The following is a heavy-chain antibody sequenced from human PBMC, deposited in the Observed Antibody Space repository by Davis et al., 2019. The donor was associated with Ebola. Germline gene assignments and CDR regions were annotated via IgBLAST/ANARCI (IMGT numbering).Heavy chain of an antibody. CDR2: INSDGSST. CDR1: GFTFSSSW. CDR3: AKGVAGSPLGYGMDV. D-gene: IGHD6-19*01. J-gene: IGHJ6*02. Sequence: GESLKISCAASGFTFSSSWMHWVRQVPGKGLVWVSRINSDGSSTNYADSVKGRFTISRDNAKNTLYLQMNSLRAEDTALYYCAKGVAGSPLGYGMDVWGQGTTVTVSS. V-gene: IGHV3-74*01.